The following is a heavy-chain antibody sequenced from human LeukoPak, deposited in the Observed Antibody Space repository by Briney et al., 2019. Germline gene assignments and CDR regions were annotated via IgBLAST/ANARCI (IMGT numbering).Heavy chain of an antibody. CDR1: GLTLSTYW. CDR3: ARAFCPGGSCYGRFDY. CDR2: INGDGSST. V-gene: IGHV3-74*01. D-gene: IGHD2-15*01. J-gene: IGHJ4*02. Sequence: GGSLRLSCEASGLTLSTYWIHWARQGPGKGLEWVSRINGDGSSTSYADSVKGRFTISRDNAKSTVYLQMNSLTAEDTAVYHCARAFCPGGSCYGRFDYWGQGTLVTVSS.